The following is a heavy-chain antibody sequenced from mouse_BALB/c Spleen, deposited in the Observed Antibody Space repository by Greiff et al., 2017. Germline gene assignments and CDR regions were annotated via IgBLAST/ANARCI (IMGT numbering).Heavy chain of an antibody. J-gene: IGHJ3*01. CDR3: ARGYRYDRFAY. CDR2: IYPGDGDT. Sequence: QVQLKESGAELARPGASVKLSCKASVYTFTSYWMQWVKQRPGQGLEWIGAIYPGDGDTRYTQKFKGKATLTADKSSSTAYMQLSSLASEDSAVYYCARGYRYDRFAYWGQGTLVTVSA. D-gene: IGHD2-14*01. CDR1: VYTFTSYW. V-gene: IGHV1-87*01.